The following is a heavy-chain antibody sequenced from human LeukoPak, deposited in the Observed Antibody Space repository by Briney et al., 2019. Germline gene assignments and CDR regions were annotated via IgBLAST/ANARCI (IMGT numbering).Heavy chain of an antibody. CDR3: ARGSGPGVTTIDS. CDR2: ISGSGGGT. D-gene: IGHD4-17*01. V-gene: IGHV3-23*01. Sequence: GGSLRLSCAVAGITLSNYGMSWVRQAPGKGLEWVAGISGSGGGTNYADSVKGRFTISREDAKNSLYHQMNTLRAGDTAVYYCARGSGPGVTTIDSWGQGTLVIVSS. CDR1: GITLSNYG. J-gene: IGHJ4*02.